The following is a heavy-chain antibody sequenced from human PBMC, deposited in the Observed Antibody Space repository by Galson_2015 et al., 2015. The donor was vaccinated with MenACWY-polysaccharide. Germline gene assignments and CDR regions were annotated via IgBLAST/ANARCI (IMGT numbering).Heavy chain of an antibody. CDR3: ARGYSAYD. D-gene: IGHD5-12*01. J-gene: IGHJ4*02. V-gene: IGHV3-74*01. CDR2: IKSDGSST. Sequence: SLRLSCAASVFTFSTYWMHWVRQAPGKGLVWVSRIKSDGSSTNYADSVKDRFTISRDNAKNTLYLQMNSLRAEDTALYYCARGYSAYDWGQGTLVTVSA. CDR1: VFTFSTYW.